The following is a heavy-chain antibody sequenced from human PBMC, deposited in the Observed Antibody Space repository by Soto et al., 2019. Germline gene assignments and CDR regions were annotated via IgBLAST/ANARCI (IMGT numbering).Heavy chain of an antibody. CDR2: ISYDGSNK. Sequence: QVQLVESGGGVVQPGRSLRLCCAASGFTFSSYAMHWVRQAPGKGLEWVAVISYDGSNKYYADSVKGRFTISRDNSKNTLYLQMNSLRAEDTAVYYCARDPHSNWNDGIWFDPWGQGTLVTVSS. CDR3: ARDPHSNWNDGIWFDP. D-gene: IGHD1-1*01. V-gene: IGHV3-30-3*01. CDR1: GFTFSSYA. J-gene: IGHJ5*02.